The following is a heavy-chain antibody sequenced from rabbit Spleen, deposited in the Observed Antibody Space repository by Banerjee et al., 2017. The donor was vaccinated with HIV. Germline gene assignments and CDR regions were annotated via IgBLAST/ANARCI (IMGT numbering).Heavy chain of an antibody. CDR1: GFSFSSNVY. D-gene: IGHD4-1*01. Sequence: QSLEESGGDLVKPGASLTLTRTASGFSFSSNVYMCWVRQAPGKGLEWIACIYISSGTTYYASWAKGRFTISKTSSTTVTLQMTSLTAADTATYFCARSGYVGWGGDGDLTGNKLWGPGTLVTVS. CDR3: ARSGYVGWGGDGDLTGNKL. J-gene: IGHJ4*01. CDR2: IYISSGTT. V-gene: IGHV1S40*01.